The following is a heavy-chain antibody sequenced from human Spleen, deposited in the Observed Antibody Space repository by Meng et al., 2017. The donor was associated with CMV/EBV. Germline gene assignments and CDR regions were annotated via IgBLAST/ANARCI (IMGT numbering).Heavy chain of an antibody. CDR2: IRFDGSNR. V-gene: IGHV3-30*02. CDR1: GFTFSTYG. J-gene: IGHJ4*02. D-gene: IGHD5-18*01. Sequence: GESLKISCAASGFTFSTYGMHWVRQAPGKGLEWVTFIRFDGSNRYYADSVKGRFTISRDNSKNTVNLQMNSLRAEDTAVYYCARSYGYSYGQTDYWGQGTLVTVSS. CDR3: ARSYGYSYGQTDY.